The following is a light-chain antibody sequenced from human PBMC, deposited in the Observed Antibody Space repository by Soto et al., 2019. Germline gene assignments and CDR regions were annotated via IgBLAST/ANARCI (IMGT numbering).Light chain of an antibody. Sequence: EIVMTQSPLSLPVTPGEPASISCRSSQSLLPNNGNHYLDWYLKKPGQSPQLLIYLGSNRASGVPDRFSGSGSGTDFTLKISRVEAEDVGVYYCMQVEQSPFTLGQGTRLEIK. CDR3: MQVEQSPFT. J-gene: IGKJ5*01. CDR1: QSLLPNNGNHY. V-gene: IGKV2-28*01. CDR2: LGS.